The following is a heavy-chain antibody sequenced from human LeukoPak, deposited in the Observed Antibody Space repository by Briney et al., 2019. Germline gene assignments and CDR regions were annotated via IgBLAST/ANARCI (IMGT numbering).Heavy chain of an antibody. CDR1: GFTVRTNY. J-gene: IGHJ4*02. CDR2: IYSGWAT. Sequence: QPGGSLILSFAGSGFTVRTNYMSWVRQAPGEGLEVVSVIYSGWATYHADSVKGRFTISRGNYKNTLCIQMNSLRAEDTAVYYCTRGGVGSGYSTPGGLYWGQGTLVTVSS. D-gene: IGHD5-18*01. V-gene: IGHV3-66*01. CDR3: TRGGVGSGYSTPGGLY.